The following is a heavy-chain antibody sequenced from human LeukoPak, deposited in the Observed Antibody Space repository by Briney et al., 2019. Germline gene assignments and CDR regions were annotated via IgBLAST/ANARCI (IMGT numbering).Heavy chain of an antibody. CDR2: ISAYNGNT. CDR3: ARGEIVVVPAASYYYYYGMDV. V-gene: IGHV1-18*01. CDR1: GYTFTSDG. D-gene: IGHD2-2*01. Sequence: ASVKVSCKASGYTFTSDGISWVRQAPGQGLEWMGWISAYNGNTNYAQKLQGRVTMTTDTSTSTAYMELRSLRSDDTAVYYCARGEIVVVPAASYYYYYGMDVWGQGTTVTVSS. J-gene: IGHJ6*02.